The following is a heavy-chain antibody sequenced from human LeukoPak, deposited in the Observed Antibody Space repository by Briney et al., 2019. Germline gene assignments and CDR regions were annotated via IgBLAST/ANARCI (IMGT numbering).Heavy chain of an antibody. D-gene: IGHD3-16*02. CDR2: IWYDGSNE. Sequence: GGSLRLSCAASGFTFSSYGMHWVRQAPGKGLEWVAVIWYDGSNEYYADSVKGRFTVSRDNSKNTLYLRMNSLRAEDTAVYYCARGRYDYVWGSYRYTRAYFDYWGQGTLVTVSS. J-gene: IGHJ4*02. CDR1: GFTFSSYG. V-gene: IGHV3-33*01. CDR3: ARGRYDYVWGSYRYTRAYFDY.